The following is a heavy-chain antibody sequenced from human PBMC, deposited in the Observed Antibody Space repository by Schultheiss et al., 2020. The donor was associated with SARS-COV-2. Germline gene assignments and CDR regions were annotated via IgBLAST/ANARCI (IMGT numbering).Heavy chain of an antibody. CDR3: ARGSGLYELDY. J-gene: IGHJ4*02. V-gene: IGHV4-61*01. CDR2: IYYSGST. D-gene: IGHD6-19*01. Sequence: GSLRLSCTVSGGSVSSGSYYWSWIRQPPGKGLEWIGYIYYSGSTNYNPSLKSRVTISVDTSKNQFSLKLSSVTAADTAVYYCARGSGLYELDYWGQGTLVTVSS. CDR1: GGSVSSGSYY.